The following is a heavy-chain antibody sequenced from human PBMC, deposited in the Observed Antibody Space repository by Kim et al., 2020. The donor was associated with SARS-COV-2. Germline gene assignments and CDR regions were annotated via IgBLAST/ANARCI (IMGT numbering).Heavy chain of an antibody. CDR1: GFTFSSYG. Sequence: GGSLRLSCAASGFTFSSYGMHWVRQAPGKGLEWVAVISYDGSNTYYADSVKGRFTISRDNSKNTLYLQMNSLRAEDTAVYYCARESGDGDYGDYWGQGTRHPVSS. D-gene: IGHD4-17*01. J-gene: IGHJ4*02. CDR3: ARESGDGDYGDY. CDR2: ISYDGSNT. V-gene: IGHV3-33*05.